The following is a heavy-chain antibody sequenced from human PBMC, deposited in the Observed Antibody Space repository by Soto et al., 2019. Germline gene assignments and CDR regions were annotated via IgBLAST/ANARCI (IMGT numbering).Heavy chain of an antibody. CDR1: GGSVSSGSFY. CDR2: FYDSGST. Sequence: SETLSLTCTVSGGSVSSGSFYWSWIRRPPGKGLEWIGYFYDSGSTNYNPSLRSRVTMSVDTSKNQFSLKLSSVTAADTAVYYCAASAPPATNYYYAMDVWGQGTTVTVYS. D-gene: IGHD5-12*01. J-gene: IGHJ6*02. CDR3: AASAPPATNYYYAMDV. V-gene: IGHV4-61*01.